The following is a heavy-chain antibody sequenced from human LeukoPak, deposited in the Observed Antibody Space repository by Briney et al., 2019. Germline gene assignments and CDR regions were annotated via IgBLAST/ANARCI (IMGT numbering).Heavy chain of an antibody. CDR1: GGSFSGYY. CDR2: INHSGST. V-gene: IGHV4-34*01. D-gene: IGHD2-15*01. CDR3: ARSAEDIVVVVAATLDY. J-gene: IGHJ4*02. Sequence: SETLSLTCAVYGGSFSGYYWSWTRQPPGKGLEWIGEINHSGSTNYNPSLKSRVTISVDTSKNQFSLKLSSVTAADTAVYYCARSAEDIVVVVAATLDYWGQGTLVTVSS.